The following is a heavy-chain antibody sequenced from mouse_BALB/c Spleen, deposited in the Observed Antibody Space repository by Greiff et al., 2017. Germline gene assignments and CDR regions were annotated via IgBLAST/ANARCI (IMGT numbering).Heavy chain of an antibody. CDR1: GFNIKDTY. D-gene: IGHD4-1*01. V-gene: IGHV14-3*02. CDR2: IDPANGNT. CDR3: VNWDYFDY. Sequence: VQLKESGAELVKPGASVKLSCTASGFNIKDTYMHWVKQRPEQGLEWIGRIDPANGNTKYDPKFQGKATITADTSSNTAYLQLSSLTSEDTAVYYCVNWDYFDYWGQGTTLTVSS. J-gene: IGHJ2*01.